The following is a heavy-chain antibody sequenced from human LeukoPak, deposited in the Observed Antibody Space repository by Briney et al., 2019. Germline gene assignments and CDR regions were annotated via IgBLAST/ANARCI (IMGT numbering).Heavy chain of an antibody. Sequence: ASVKVSCKASGYTFTGYYMHWVRQAPGQGLEWMGWINPNSGGTNYAQKFQGRVTMTRDTSISTAYMELSRLRSDDTAVYCCARPIAAAGISWFDPWGQGTLVTVSS. J-gene: IGHJ5*02. CDR2: INPNSGGT. D-gene: IGHD6-13*01. V-gene: IGHV1-2*02. CDR3: ARPIAAAGISWFDP. CDR1: GYTFTGYY.